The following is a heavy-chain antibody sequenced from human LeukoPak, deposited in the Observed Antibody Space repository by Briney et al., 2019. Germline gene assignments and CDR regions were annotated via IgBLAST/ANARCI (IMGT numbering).Heavy chain of an antibody. V-gene: IGHV3-30*19. D-gene: IGHD3-10*01. J-gene: IGHJ4*02. CDR1: GFTFSSCG. CDR2: ISYDGSNK. CDR3: ARGEYGSGSYHIDY. Sequence: GGSLRLSCAASGFTFSSCGMHWVRQAPGKGLEWVAFISYDGSNKYYADSVKGRFTISRDNSKNTLYLQMNSLRAEDTAVYYCARGEYGSGSYHIDYWGQGTLVTVSS.